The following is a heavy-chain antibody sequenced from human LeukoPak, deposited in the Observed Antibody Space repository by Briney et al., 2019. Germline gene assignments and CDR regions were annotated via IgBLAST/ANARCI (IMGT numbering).Heavy chain of an antibody. V-gene: IGHV1-46*01. J-gene: IGHJ4*02. CDR2: INPSGGST. CDR3: ATDLAMVRGVIGGDY. Sequence: ASVKVSCKASGYTFTDYSMHWVRQAPGQGLEWMGIINPSGGSTSYAQKFQGRVTMTEDTSTDTAYMELSSLTSDDTAVYYCATDLAMVRGVIGGDYWGQGTLVTVSS. D-gene: IGHD3-10*01. CDR1: GYTFTDYS.